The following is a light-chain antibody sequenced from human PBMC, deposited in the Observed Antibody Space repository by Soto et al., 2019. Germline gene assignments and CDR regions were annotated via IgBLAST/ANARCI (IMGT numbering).Light chain of an antibody. J-gene: IGKJ1*01. Sequence: ETVLTQSPGTLSLSPGKRATLSCRASQTVSNRYVAWYQHKPGQAPRVLIYAASNRTPGIPDRFSGSGSGTEFTLTISRLEPEDFSVYYCQQYGNSPWTFGQGTKLEI. V-gene: IGKV3-20*01. CDR3: QQYGNSPWT. CDR1: QTVSNRY. CDR2: AAS.